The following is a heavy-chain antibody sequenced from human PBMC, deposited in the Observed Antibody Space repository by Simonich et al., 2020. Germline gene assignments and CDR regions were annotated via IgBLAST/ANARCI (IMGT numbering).Heavy chain of an antibody. CDR1: GYTFTGYD. D-gene: IGHD6-6*01. V-gene: IGHV1-2*06. CDR3: ARAPPGGIAARTTYFDY. Sequence: QVQLVQSGAEVKKPGAPVKVSGKASGYTFTGYDMHWVRQAPGQGLEWMGRINPNSGGTNYAQKFQGRVTMTRDTSISTAYMELSRLRSDDTAVYYCARAPPGGIAARTTYFDYWGQGTLVTVSS. CDR2: INPNSGGT. J-gene: IGHJ4*02.